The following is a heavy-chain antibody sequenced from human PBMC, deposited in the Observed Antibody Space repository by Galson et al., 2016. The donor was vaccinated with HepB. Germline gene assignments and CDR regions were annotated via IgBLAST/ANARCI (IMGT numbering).Heavy chain of an antibody. Sequence: SLRLSCAASGFTFGDYAMSWFRQAPGKGLEWVGFIRSKAYGGTTEYAASVKGRFTISRDDSKSIAYLQMNSLKTEDTAVYYCTSSPVRYCSGGSCYSINYWGQGTLVTVSS. CDR3: TSSPVRYCSGGSCYSINY. CDR1: GFTFGDYA. J-gene: IGHJ4*02. D-gene: IGHD2-15*01. CDR2: IRSKAYGGTT. V-gene: IGHV3-49*03.